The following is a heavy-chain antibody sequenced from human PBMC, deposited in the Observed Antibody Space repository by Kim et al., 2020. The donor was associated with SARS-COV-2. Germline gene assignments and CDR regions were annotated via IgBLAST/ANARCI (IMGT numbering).Heavy chain of an antibody. V-gene: IGHV1-69*04. D-gene: IGHD3-10*01. Sequence: PNVQGRVTITADKATGTAYMELSALRSEDTAVYYCARDPAGGSGSYADYWGQGTLVTVSS. J-gene: IGHJ4*02. CDR3: ARDPAGGSGSYADY.